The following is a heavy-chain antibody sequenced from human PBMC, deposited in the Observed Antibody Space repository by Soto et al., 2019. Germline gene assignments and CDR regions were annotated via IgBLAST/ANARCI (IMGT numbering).Heavy chain of an antibody. CDR2: IYYSGST. Sequence: PSETLSLTCTFSGCSISSSSYYWGWIRQPPGKGLEWIGSIYYSGSTYYNPSLKSRVTISVDTSKNQFSLKLSSVTAADTAVYYCAREDSSGWHYGMDVWGQGTTVTAP. D-gene: IGHD6-19*01. CDR3: AREDSSGWHYGMDV. CDR1: GCSISSSSYY. V-gene: IGHV4-39*07. J-gene: IGHJ6*02.